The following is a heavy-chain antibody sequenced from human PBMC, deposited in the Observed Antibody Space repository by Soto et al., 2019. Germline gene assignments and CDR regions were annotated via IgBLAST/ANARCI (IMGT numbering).Heavy chain of an antibody. V-gene: IGHV1-69*08. J-gene: IGHJ3*02. CDR1: GGTFSTYS. CDR2: IIPMLGTR. Sequence: QVQLVQSGAEVKKPGSSVKVSCKDSGGTFSTYSLFWVRQAPGQGLEWMGRIIPMLGTRNYAQRFQDRVPITADKTTATAHMELSSLRSEDTAQYYCTVCSWSGEVFDIWGQGTMVTVSS. D-gene: IGHD3-16*01. CDR3: TVCSWSGEVFDI.